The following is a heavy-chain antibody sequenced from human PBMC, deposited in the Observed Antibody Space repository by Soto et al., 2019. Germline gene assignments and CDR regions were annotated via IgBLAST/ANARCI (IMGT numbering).Heavy chain of an antibody. V-gene: IGHV3-64D*08. D-gene: IGHD6-19*01. CDR3: VAQNGYSSGWWGSAEYFQH. J-gene: IGHJ1*01. CDR1: GFTFSSYA. CDR2: ISSNGGST. Sequence: GGSLRLSCSASGFTFSSYAMHWVRQAPGKGLEYVSAISSNGGSTYYADSVKGRFTISRDNSKNTLYLQMSSLRAEDTAVYYCVAQNGYSSGWWGSAEYFQHWGQGTLVTVSS.